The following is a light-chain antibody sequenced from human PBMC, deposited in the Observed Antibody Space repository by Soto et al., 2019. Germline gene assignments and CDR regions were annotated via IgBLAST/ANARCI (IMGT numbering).Light chain of an antibody. CDR3: QQFNSYPLT. Sequence: AIQLTQSPSSLSASVGDRVTITCRASQGISSALAWYQQKPGKAPKLLIYDASSLESGVPSRFSGRGSGTEFTLTLHSLQPEDFATYYCQQFNSYPLTFGGGTKVEIK. V-gene: IGKV1-13*02. CDR2: DAS. J-gene: IGKJ4*01. CDR1: QGISSA.